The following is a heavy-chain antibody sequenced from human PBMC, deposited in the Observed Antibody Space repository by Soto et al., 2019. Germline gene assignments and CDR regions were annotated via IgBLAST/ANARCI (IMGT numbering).Heavy chain of an antibody. CDR3: AKDLLSITMIVVLSHYYYYGMVF. D-gene: IGHD3-22*01. J-gene: IGHJ6*01. CDR1: GFTFSSYG. V-gene: IGHV3-30*18. CDR2: ISYDGSNK. Sequence: GRSLRLSCAASGFTFSSYGMHWVRQAPGKGLEWVAVISYDGSNKYYADSVKGRFTISRDNSKNTLYLQMNSLRAEDTAVYYCAKDLLSITMIVVLSHYYYYGMVFRGQGTTVTVSS.